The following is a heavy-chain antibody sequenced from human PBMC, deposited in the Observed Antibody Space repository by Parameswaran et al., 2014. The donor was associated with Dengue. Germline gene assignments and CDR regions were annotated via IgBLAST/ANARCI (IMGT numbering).Heavy chain of an antibody. CDR1: GYSFTSYW. V-gene: IGHV5-51*01. D-gene: IGHD3-3*01. J-gene: IGHJ6*02. Sequence: GESLKISCKGSGYSFTSYWIGWVRQMPGKGLEWMGIIYPGDSDTRYSPSFQGQVTISADKSTSTAYLQWSSLKASDTAMYYCARQSSNYDFWSGTYYYYGMDVWGQGTTVTVSS. CDR2: IYPGDSDT. CDR3: ARQSSNYDFWSGTYYYYGMDV.